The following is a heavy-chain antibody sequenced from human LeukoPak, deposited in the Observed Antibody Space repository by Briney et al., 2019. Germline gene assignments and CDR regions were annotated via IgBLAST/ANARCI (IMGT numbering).Heavy chain of an antibody. CDR3: ARARRGGDYDSYFDY. Sequence: ASVKVSCKASGYTFSNYGISWVRQAPGQGLEWMGWISAFNGDTNYAQNHQGRVTLTTDTSTSTAYMDLGSLRSDDTAVYYCARARRGGDYDSYFDYWGQGTLVTVSS. J-gene: IGHJ4*02. V-gene: IGHV1-18*01. D-gene: IGHD4-17*01. CDR1: GYTFSNYG. CDR2: ISAFNGDT.